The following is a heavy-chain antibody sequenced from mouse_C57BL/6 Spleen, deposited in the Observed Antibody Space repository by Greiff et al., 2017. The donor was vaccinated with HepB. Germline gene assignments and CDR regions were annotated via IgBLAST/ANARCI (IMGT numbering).Heavy chain of an antibody. CDR3: ARSTTVVATRYYYAMDY. V-gene: IGHV1-26*01. CDR2: INPNNGGT. CDR1: GYTFTDYY. D-gene: IGHD1-1*01. J-gene: IGHJ4*01. Sequence: EVQLQQSGPELVKPGASVKISCKASGYTFTDYYMNWVKQSHGKSLEWIGDINPNNGGTSYNQKFKGKATLTVDKSYSTAYMELRSLTSEDSAVYYCARSTTVVATRYYYAMDYWGQGTSVTVSS.